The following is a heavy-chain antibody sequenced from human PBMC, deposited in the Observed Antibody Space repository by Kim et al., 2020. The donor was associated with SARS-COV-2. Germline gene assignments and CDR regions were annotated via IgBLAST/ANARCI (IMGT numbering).Heavy chain of an antibody. V-gene: IGHV1-46*01. CDR3: AGGTVTVIDY. J-gene: IGHJ4*02. Sequence: STSYAQKFQGRVTMTRDTSTSTVYMELSSLRSEDTAVYYCAGGTVTVIDYWGQGTLVTVSS. CDR2: ST. D-gene: IGHD4-17*01.